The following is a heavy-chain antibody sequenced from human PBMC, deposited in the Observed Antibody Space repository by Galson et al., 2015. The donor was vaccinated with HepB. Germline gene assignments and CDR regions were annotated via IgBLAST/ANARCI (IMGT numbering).Heavy chain of an antibody. Sequence: QSGAEVKKPGASVKVSCKASGCTFTGYYMHWVRQAPGQGLEWMGWINPNSGGTNYAQKFQGWVTMTRDTSISTAYMELSRLRSDDTAVYYCAREPRIVVVPASLAPYGMDVWGQGTTVTVSS. D-gene: IGHD2-2*01. V-gene: IGHV1-2*04. J-gene: IGHJ6*02. CDR1: GCTFTGYY. CDR3: AREPRIVVVPASLAPYGMDV. CDR2: INPNSGGT.